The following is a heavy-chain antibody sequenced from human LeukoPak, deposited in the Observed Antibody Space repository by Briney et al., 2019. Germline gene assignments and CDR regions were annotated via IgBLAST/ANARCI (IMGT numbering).Heavy chain of an antibody. CDR3: ARRAEYDYVWGSYEKPLDY. CDR1: GGSISSSSYY. D-gene: IGHD3-16*01. CDR2: IYYSGST. J-gene: IGHJ4*02. Sequence: SETLSLTCTVSGGSISSSSYYWGWIRQPPGKGLEWIGSIYYSGSTYYNPPLKSRVTISVDTSKNQFSLKLSSVTAADTAVYCCARRAEYDYVWGSYEKPLDYWGQGTLVTVSS. V-gene: IGHV4-39*07.